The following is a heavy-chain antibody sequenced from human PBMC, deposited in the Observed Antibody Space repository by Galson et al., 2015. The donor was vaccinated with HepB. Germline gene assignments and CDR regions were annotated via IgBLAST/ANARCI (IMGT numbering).Heavy chain of an antibody. CDR3: AGRGIASEYFDY. V-gene: IGHV5-51*01. CDR2: IYPGDSDT. CDR1: GSSLPSYW. J-gene: IGHJ4*02. Sequence: QSGEAVIKPGESLKISCKGSGSSLPSYWIGWVRQMHGIGLEWMGIIYPGDSDTRYSPSFQGQVTISADKPIGTASLQWSRLKASDAAIYYCAGRGIASEYFDYWGQGTLVTVSS. D-gene: IGHD1-14*01.